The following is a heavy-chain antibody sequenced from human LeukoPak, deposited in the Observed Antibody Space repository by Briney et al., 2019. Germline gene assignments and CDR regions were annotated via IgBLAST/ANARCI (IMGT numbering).Heavy chain of an antibody. V-gene: IGHV4-38-2*01. CDR2: IYHSGST. CDR1: GYSISSGYY. Sequence: SETLSLTWAVSGYSISSGYYWGWIRQPPGQGLEWIGSIYHSGSTYYNPSLKSRVTISVDTSKNQFSLKLSSVTAADTAVYYCARGSHYYYGMDVWGKGTTVTVSS. CDR3: ARGSHYYYGMDV. J-gene: IGHJ6*04.